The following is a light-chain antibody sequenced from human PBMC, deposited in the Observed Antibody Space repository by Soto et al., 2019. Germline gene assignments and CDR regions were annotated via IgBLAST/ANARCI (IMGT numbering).Light chain of an antibody. Sequence: LTQPASVSGSPGQSITISCTGTSSDVGNYNYVSWYQQHPGKAPKLMIYEVTNRPSGVSNRFSGSKSGNTASLTISGLQAEDEADYYCSSYTSSSTLVVFGGGTQLTVL. J-gene: IGLJ3*02. CDR2: EVT. CDR3: SSYTSSSTLVV. V-gene: IGLV2-14*01. CDR1: SSDVGNYNY.